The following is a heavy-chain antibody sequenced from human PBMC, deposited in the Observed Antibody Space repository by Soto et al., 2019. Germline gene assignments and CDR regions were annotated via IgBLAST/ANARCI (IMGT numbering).Heavy chain of an antibody. Sequence: EVQLLESGGGLVQPGGSLRLSCAASGFTFSSYAMSWVRQAPGQGLEWVSAISGSGGSTYYAASVKGRFTISRDNSKNTLYLQMNSLRAEDTAVYYCAKVDASGMRLQGGLEYWGQGTLVTVSS. D-gene: IGHD2-15*01. V-gene: IGHV3-23*01. CDR3: AKVDASGMRLQGGLEY. CDR2: ISGSGGST. CDR1: GFTFSSYA. J-gene: IGHJ4*02.